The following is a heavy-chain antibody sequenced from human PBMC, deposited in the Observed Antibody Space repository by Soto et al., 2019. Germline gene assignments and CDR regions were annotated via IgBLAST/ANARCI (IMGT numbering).Heavy chain of an antibody. CDR3: ARDSLSGTYYLDY. CDR1: GFTFNTYG. V-gene: IGHV3-33*01. J-gene: IGHJ4*02. D-gene: IGHD1-26*01. Sequence: PVGSLRLSCAASGFTFNTYGMHWVRRAPGKGLEWVAVIWHDGSNKYYADSVQGRFTISRHNSENTLYLQMNSLGAEDTAVYYCARDSLSGTYYLDYWGQGTLVTVSS. CDR2: IWHDGSNK.